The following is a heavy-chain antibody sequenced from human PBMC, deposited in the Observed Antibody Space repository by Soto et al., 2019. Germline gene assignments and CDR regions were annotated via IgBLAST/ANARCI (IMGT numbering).Heavy chain of an antibody. Sequence: GGSLRLSCAASGFTFINFAMAWVRQAPGKGLEWVSVISDSGATTYYMDSVKGRFTVSRDSSTNTLYLQMNSLRAEDTAVYYCAIDPVVFSSHDEVKYFFYYCSQGSLVPVSS. V-gene: IGHV3-23*01. D-gene: IGHD3-9*01. CDR1: GFTFINFA. J-gene: IGHJ4*01. CDR3: AIDPVVFSSHDEVKYFFYY. CDR2: ISDSGATT.